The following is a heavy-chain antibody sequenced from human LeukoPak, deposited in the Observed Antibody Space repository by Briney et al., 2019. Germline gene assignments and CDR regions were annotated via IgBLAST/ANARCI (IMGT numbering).Heavy chain of an antibody. CDR3: ARHYDILAGYYTSHAFDI. CDR2: IYYSGST. V-gene: IGHV4-39*01. CDR1: GGSISSSSYY. Sequence: SGTLSLTCTVSGGSISSSSYYWGWIRQPPGKGLEWIGSIYYSGSTYYNPSLKSRVTISVDTSKNQFSLKLSSVTAADTAVYYCARHYDILAGYYTSHAFDIWGQGTMVTVSS. D-gene: IGHD3-9*01. J-gene: IGHJ3*02.